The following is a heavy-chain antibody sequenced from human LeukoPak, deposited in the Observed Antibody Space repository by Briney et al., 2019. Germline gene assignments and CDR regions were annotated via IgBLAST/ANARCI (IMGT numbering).Heavy chain of an antibody. Sequence: SETLSLTCTVSGGSISTSNYYWGWIRQPPGKGLEWIGNIFYSGSTYYSPSLKSRVTISLDTSKNQFSLKLSSVTAADTAVYYCARDAYSSSTRMDVWGKGTTVTVSS. V-gene: IGHV4-39*07. CDR1: GGSISTSNYY. J-gene: IGHJ6*04. D-gene: IGHD2-2*01. CDR3: ARDAYSSSTRMDV. CDR2: IFYSGST.